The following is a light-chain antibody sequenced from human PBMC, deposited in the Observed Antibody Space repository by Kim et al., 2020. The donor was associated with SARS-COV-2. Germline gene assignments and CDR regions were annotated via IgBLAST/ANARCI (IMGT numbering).Light chain of an antibody. CDR3: GTWDSSLSAV. V-gene: IGLV1-51*01. CDR2: DNN. Sequence: PGQKVTISCSGSSSNIGNNYVSWYQQLPGTAPKLLIYDNNKRPSGIPDRFSGSKSGTSATLGITGLQTGDEADYYCGTWDSSLSAVFGGGTQLT. CDR1: SSNIGNNY. J-gene: IGLJ3*02.